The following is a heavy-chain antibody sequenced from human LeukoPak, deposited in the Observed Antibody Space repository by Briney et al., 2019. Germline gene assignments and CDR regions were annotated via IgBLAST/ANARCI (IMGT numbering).Heavy chain of an antibody. CDR2: IKQDGSEK. CDR1: GITFGNYW. J-gene: IGHJ5*02. V-gene: IGHV3-7*05. Sequence: PGGSQRLSCASSGITFGNYWMICVRQAPGKELEWVGNIKQDGSEKRYADSVRGRFSISRDNAQTSLYLQMNSLRAEDTAVYYCARASDPWLQLTWGQGTLVTVSS. D-gene: IGHD5-24*01. CDR3: ARASDPWLQLT.